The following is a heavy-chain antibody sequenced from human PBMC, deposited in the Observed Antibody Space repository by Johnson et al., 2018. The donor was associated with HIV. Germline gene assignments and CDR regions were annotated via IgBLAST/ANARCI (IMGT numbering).Heavy chain of an antibody. Sequence: VQVVESGGGLVQPGRSLRLSCTASGFTFDDYAMHWVRQAPGKGPEWVSGISWNSGSIDSAASDKGRFTFSSDNAKNSLFLHMNSLRPDDTALYYLTKYLYLGLGDSTSSRGFDVWGQGTMVTVSS. CDR1: GFTFDDYA. CDR3: TKYLYLGLGDSTSSRGFDV. V-gene: IGHV3-9*01. D-gene: IGHD6-6*01. J-gene: IGHJ3*01. CDR2: ISWNSGSI.